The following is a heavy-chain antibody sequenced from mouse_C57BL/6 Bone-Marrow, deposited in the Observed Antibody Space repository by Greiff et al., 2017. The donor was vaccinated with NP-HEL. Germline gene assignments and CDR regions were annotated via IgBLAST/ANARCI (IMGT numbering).Heavy chain of an antibody. J-gene: IGHJ3*01. V-gene: IGHV5-6*02. CDR3: ARRGYLAWFAY. CDR2: ISSGGSYT. D-gene: IGHD2-2*01. CDR1: GFTFSSYG. Sequence: EVKLMESGGDLVKPGGSLKLSCAASGFTFSSYGMSWVRQTPDKRLEWVATISSGGSYTYYPDSVKGRFTISRDNAKNTLYLQMSSLKSEDTAMYYCARRGYLAWFAYWGQGTLVTVSA.